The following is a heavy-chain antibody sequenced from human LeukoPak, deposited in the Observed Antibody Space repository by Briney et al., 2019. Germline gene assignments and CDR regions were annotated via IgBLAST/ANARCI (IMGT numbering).Heavy chain of an antibody. V-gene: IGHV4-59*08. CDR3: ARREGVVTHFDY. CDR1: GGSFSGYY. J-gene: IGHJ4*02. D-gene: IGHD2-15*01. CDR2: IYYSGST. Sequence: PSETLSLTCAVYGGSFSGYYWSWIRQPPGKGLEWIGYIYYSGSTYYNPSLKSRVTISVDTSKNQFSLKLSSVTAADTAVYYCARREGVVTHFDYWGQGTLVTVSS.